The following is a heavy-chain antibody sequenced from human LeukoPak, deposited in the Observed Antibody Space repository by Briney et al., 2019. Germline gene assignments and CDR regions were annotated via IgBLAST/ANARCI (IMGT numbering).Heavy chain of an antibody. J-gene: IGHJ3*02. CDR3: AKHLIGVTMIVVVKYEGGDPFDI. D-gene: IGHD3-22*01. V-gene: IGHV3-23*01. CDR2: ISGSGGST. CDR1: GFTFSSYA. Sequence: PGGSLRLSCAASGFTFSSYAMSWVRQAPGKGLEWVSAISGSGGSTYYADSVKGRFTISRDNSKNTLYLQMNSLRAEDTAVYYCAKHLIGVTMIVVVKYEGGDPFDIWGQRKMVNVSS.